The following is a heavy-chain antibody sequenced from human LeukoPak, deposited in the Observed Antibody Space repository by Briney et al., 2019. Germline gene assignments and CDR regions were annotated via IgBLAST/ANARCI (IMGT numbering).Heavy chain of an antibody. CDR2: ISNSCERA. CDR1: GFTFSNYA. D-gene: IGHD2-15*01. CDR3: AIGRDNVDY. J-gene: IGHJ4*02. V-gene: IGHV3-23*01. Sequence: PGGSLRLSCAASGFTFSNYAISWVRQAPGKGLEWVSAISNSCERAYYADSVKGRFTISSDNSKATVSLQMNSLRVEDTAVYFCAIGRDNVDYWGQGTLVTVSS.